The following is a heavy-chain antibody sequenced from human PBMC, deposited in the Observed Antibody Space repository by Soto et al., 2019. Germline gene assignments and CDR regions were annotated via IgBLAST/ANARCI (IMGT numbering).Heavy chain of an antibody. D-gene: IGHD1-26*01. V-gene: IGHV1-69*01. CDR1: GGTFSSYA. J-gene: IGHJ6*02. CDR3: ARRREVGATGGYYGMDV. CDR2: IIPIFGTA. Sequence: QVQLVQSGAEVKKPGSSVKVSCKASGGTFSSYAISWVRQAPGQGLEWMGGIIPIFGTANYAQKFQGRVTITADESTSTAYMELSSLRSEETAVYYCARRREVGATGGYYGMDVWGQGTTVTVSS.